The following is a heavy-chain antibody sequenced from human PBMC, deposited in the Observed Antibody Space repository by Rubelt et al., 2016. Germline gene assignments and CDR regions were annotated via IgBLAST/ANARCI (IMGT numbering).Heavy chain of an antibody. CDR1: GNTLTDNF. J-gene: IGHJ4*02. V-gene: IGHV1-46*01. D-gene: IGHD5-24*01. CDR2: INPTSGSE. CDR3: ATAPLTRGWLQLTN. Sequence: EVKKPGASVKVSCEASGNTLTDNFIHWVRQAPGQGPEWMGVINPTSGSENYAQTFQNRVTMNTDTYAGAVYIQLSSLTSDDTAVIYCATAPLTRGWLQLTNWGQGTPVTVSS.